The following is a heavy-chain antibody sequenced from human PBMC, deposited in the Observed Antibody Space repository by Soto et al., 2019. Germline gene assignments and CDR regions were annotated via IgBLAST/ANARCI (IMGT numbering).Heavy chain of an antibody. D-gene: IGHD1-7*01. CDR1: GYSFTSYW. CDR3: ARPSNWNYDAFDI. Sequence: GGSLRLSCKGSGYSFTSYWIGWVRQMPGKGLEWMGIIYPGDSDTRYSPAFQGQVTISADKSISTAYLQWSSLKASDTAMYYCARPSNWNYDAFDIWGQGTMVTVSS. J-gene: IGHJ3*02. CDR2: IYPGDSDT. V-gene: IGHV5-51*01.